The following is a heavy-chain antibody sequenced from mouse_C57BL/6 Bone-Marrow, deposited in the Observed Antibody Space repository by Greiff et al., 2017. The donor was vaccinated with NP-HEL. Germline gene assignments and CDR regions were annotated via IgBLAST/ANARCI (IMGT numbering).Heavy chain of an antibody. Sequence: DVKLQESGPGLAKPSQTLSLTCSVTGYSITSDYWNWIRKFPGNKLEYMGYISYSGSTYYNPSLKSRISITRDTSKNQYYLQLNSVTTEDTATYYCARVYYGPYWYFDVWGTGTTVTVSS. V-gene: IGHV3-8*01. CDR1: GYSITSDY. J-gene: IGHJ1*03. CDR3: ARVYYGPYWYFDV. CDR2: ISYSGST. D-gene: IGHD2-1*01.